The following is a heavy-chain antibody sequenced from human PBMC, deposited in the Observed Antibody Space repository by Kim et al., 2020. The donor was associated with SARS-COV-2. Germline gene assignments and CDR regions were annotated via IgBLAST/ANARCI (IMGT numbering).Heavy chain of an antibody. V-gene: IGHV3-48*02. CDR2: K. Sequence: KYYAVSGKGAFTIPRDNAKNSLYLQMNSLRDDDTAVYYCARGMRGAFDLWGQGTMLIVSS. D-gene: IGHD3-10*01. CDR3: ARGMRGAFDL. J-gene: IGHJ3*01.